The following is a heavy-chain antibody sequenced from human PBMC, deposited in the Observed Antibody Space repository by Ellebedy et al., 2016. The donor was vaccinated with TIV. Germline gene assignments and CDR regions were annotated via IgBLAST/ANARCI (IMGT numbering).Heavy chain of an antibody. J-gene: IGHJ4*02. CDR3: TTGHGYSPR. Sequence: GGSLRLSCAASGFTFGSYAMNWVRQAPGKGLEWVGRIKSTTGGGTTDYAEPVKGRFTVSRDDSKDTLYLQMNSLKTEDTAVYYCTTGHGYSPRWGQGTLVTVSS. V-gene: IGHV3-15*01. D-gene: IGHD2-15*01. CDR1: GFTFGSYA. CDR2: IKSTTGGGTT.